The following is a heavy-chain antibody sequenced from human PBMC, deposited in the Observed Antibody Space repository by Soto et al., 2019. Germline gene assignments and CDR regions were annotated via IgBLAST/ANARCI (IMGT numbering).Heavy chain of an antibody. D-gene: IGHD3-22*01. V-gene: IGHV1-8*01. CDR1: GYTFTSYD. CDR2: MNPNSGNT. Sequence: QVQLVQSGAEVKKPGASVKVSCKASGYTFTSYDINWVRQATGQGLEWMGWMNPNSGNTGYAQKFQGRVTMTRNTAISTAYMELSSLRSEDTAVYYCARGFDSSGYDDYYYGMDVWGQGTTVTVSS. CDR3: ARGFDSSGYDDYYYGMDV. J-gene: IGHJ6*02.